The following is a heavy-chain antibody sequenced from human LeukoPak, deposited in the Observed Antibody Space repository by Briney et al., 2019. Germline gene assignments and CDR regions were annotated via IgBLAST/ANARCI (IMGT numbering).Heavy chain of an antibody. CDR3: ARSFDY. V-gene: IGHV3-48*03. CDR1: GFTFSSSQ. J-gene: IGHJ4*02. CDR2: ISGSGSII. Sequence: GGSLSLPCAASGFTFSSSQMNWVRQAPGKGLEWVSYISGSGSIIYYADSVKGRFTISRDNAKNSLYLQVNSLRAEDTAVYYCARSFDYWGQGTLVTVSS.